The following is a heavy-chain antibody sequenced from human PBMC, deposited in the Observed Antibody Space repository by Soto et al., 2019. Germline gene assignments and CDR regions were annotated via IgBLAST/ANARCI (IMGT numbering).Heavy chain of an antibody. J-gene: IGHJ4*02. CDR2: MSPNSGDT. Sequence: ASVKVSCKASGYTFSSYHINWVRQAPGQGPEWMGWMSPNSGDTGYAQNFQARVTMTRDTSTSTAYMELSSLTPADTAMYYCARGVDAGVDYWGQGTLVTVSS. CDR1: GYTFSSYH. V-gene: IGHV1-8*01. CDR3: ARGVDAGVDY. D-gene: IGHD1-26*01.